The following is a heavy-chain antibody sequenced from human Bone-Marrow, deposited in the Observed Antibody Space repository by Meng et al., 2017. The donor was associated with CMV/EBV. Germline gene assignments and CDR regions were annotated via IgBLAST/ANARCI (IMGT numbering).Heavy chain of an antibody. V-gene: IGHV3-21*01. Sequence: GESLKISCAASGFTFSSYSMNWVRQAPGKGLEWVSSISSSSSYIYYADSVKGRFTISRDNAKNSLYLQMNSLRAEDTAVYYCARDPLKPAAIVDYYYYGMDVWGQGTTVTVSS. CDR3: ARDPLKPAAIVDYYYYGMDV. CDR1: GFTFSSYS. D-gene: IGHD2-2*02. J-gene: IGHJ6*02. CDR2: ISSSSSYI.